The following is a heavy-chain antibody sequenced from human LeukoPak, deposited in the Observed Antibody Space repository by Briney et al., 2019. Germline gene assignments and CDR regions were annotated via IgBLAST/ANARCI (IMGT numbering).Heavy chain of an antibody. CDR2: IYTSGST. CDR3: ARIIHDFWSGYPYYFDY. J-gene: IGHJ4*02. V-gene: IGHV4-4*07. D-gene: IGHD3-3*01. Sequence: SETLSLTCTVSGGSISSYYWSWIRQPAGKGLEWIGRIYTSGSTNYNPSLKSRVTISVDTSKNQFSLKLSSVTAADTAVYYCARIIHDFWSGYPYYFDYWGQGTLVTVSS. CDR1: GGSISSYY.